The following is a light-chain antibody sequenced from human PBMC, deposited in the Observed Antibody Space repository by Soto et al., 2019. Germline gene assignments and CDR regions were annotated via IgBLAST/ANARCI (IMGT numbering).Light chain of an antibody. J-gene: IGLJ1*01. V-gene: IGLV2-14*01. CDR1: SSDVGGYNY. CDR3: SSYTSSSAYV. CDR2: EVS. Sequence: QSVKTQPASVSWSPGHSITISCTGTSSDVGGYNYVSWYQQQSGKAPKLMIHEVSNRPSGVSNRFSGSKSGNTASLTISGLQAEEEADYYCSSYTSSSAYVFGIGTRSPS.